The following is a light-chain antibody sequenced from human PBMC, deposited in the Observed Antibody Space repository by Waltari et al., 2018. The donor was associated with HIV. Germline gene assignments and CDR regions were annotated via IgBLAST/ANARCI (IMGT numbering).Light chain of an antibody. CDR2: QDS. CDR3: QAWDKDTTTVV. J-gene: IGLJ2*01. V-gene: IGLV3-1*01. Sequence: SYEVTQPPSMSVSPGQTATIPFSADNSAENYVCWYQQKPGQSPVLVIYQDSQRPSGIPERFSGSNSGHTATLTISGTQALDEADYYCQAWDKDTTTVVFGGGTKLTVL. CDR1: NSAENY.